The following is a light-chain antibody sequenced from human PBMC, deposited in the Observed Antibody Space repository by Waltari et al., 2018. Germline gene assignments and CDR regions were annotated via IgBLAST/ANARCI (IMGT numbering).Light chain of an antibody. CDR3: LQTTQLPLT. J-gene: IGKJ4*01. CDR1: QSLLHSDGKTY. Sequence: DIVMTQTPLSLSVTPGQPASIPCKSSQSLLHSDGKTYLAWYLQKPGQPPHLLIFQGSARESGVPDRFRGSGSGTDFTLEISRLETEDVGAYYCLQTTQLPLTFGGGTKVDIK. CDR2: QGS. V-gene: IGKV2D-29*01.